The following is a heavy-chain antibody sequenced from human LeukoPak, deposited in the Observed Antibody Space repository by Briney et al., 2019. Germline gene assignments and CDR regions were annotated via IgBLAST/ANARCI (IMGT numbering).Heavy chain of an antibody. V-gene: IGHV1-2*02. CDR2: INPNSGGT. J-gene: IGHJ6*03. D-gene: IGHD6-19*01. CDR1: GYTFTGYY. Sequence: GASVKVSCKASGYTFTGYYMHWVRQAPGQGREWMGWINPNSGGTNYAQKFQGRVTMTRDTSISTAYMELSRLRSDDTAVYYCARGVAGSYYYYYMDVWGKGTTVTISS. CDR3: ARGVAGSYYYYYMDV.